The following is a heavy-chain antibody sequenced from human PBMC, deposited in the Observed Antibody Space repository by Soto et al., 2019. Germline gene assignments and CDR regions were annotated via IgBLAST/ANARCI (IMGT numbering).Heavy chain of an antibody. D-gene: IGHD3-9*01. V-gene: IGHV4-59*01. Sequence: QVHLQESGPGLVKPSETLSLTCTVSGGSISNYYWSWIRQPPGKGLEWIGFIYYSGSTNYNPSLRSRVTISVDTSKNQFYLKLNSVTAADTAVYYCARATNDILTGFDYWGQGTLVTVSS. CDR2: IYYSGST. J-gene: IGHJ4*02. CDR1: GGSISNYY. CDR3: ARATNDILTGFDY.